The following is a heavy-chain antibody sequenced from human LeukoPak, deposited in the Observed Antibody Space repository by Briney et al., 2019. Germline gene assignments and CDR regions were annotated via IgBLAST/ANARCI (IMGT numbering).Heavy chain of an antibody. D-gene: IGHD3-22*01. V-gene: IGHV3-23*01. J-gene: IGHJ3*02. CDR1: GFTFSSYA. CDR2: ISGSGGST. CDR3: ANVRDSLVVNAFDI. Sequence: GGSLRLSCAASGFTFSSYAMSWVRQAPGKGLEWVSAISGSGGSTYYADSVKGRFTLSRDNSEKTLYLHMNSLRAEDTAVFYCANVRDSLVVNAFDIWGQGTMVTVSS.